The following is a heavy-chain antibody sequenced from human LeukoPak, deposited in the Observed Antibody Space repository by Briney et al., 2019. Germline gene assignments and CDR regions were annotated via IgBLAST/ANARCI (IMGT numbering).Heavy chain of an antibody. J-gene: IGHJ4*02. CDR1: GFAFIAYA. V-gene: IGHV3-64D*06. CDR2: INSNGYST. D-gene: IGHD5-12*01. CDR3: VKEILVATSPLDY. Sequence: GGSLRLSCSASGFAFIAYAIHWVRQAPGKGLEYVAAINSNGYSTYYADSVRGRFTLSRDNSKNTVYLQMSSLRAGDTAVYYCVKEILVATSPLDYWGQGTLVTVSS.